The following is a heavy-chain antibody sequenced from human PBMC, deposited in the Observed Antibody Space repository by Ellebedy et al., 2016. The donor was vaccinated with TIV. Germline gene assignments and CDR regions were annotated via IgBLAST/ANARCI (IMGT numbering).Heavy chain of an antibody. Sequence: GESLKISXAASGFTFSSYAMSWVRQAPGKGLEWVSAISGSGGSTYYADSVKGRFTISRDNSKNTLYLQMNSLRAEDTAVYYCAKDGSGGGDFLFYYYYGMDVWGQGTTVTVSS. CDR2: ISGSGGST. D-gene: IGHD2-21*02. CDR3: AKDGSGGGDFLFYYYYGMDV. CDR1: GFTFSSYA. V-gene: IGHV3-23*01. J-gene: IGHJ6*02.